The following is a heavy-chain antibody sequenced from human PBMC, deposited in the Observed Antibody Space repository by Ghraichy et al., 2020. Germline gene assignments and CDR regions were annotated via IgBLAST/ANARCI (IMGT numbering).Heavy chain of an antibody. CDR2: LYHNGAT. CDR3: ARVGGLIALVRGVVLGSFDV. J-gene: IGHJ3*01. D-gene: IGHD3-10*01. V-gene: IGHV4-59*01. Sequence: SETLSLTCAVSGGSISSYYWSWIRQPPGKGLEWIGYLYHNGATNYNPSLKSRVTTSLDTSKNQFSLRLSSLTAADTAVYYCARVGGLIALVRGVVLGSFDVWGHGTMVTVSS. CDR1: GGSISSYY.